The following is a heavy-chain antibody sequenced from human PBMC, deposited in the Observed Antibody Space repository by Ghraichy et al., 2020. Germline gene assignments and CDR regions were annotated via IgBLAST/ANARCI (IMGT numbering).Heavy chain of an antibody. Sequence: SETLSLTCAVYGGSFSGYYWSWIRQPPGKGLEWIGEINHSGSTNYNPSLKSRVTISVDTSKNQFSLKLSSVTAADTAVYYCARVEGAYSSSYPFDYWGQGTLVTVSS. CDR1: GGSFSGYY. J-gene: IGHJ4*02. CDR2: INHSGST. CDR3: ARVEGAYSSSYPFDY. D-gene: IGHD6-13*01. V-gene: IGHV4-34*01.